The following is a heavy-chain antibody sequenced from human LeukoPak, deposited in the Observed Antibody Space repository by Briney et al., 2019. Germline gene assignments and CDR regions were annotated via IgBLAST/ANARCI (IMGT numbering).Heavy chain of an antibody. CDR1: GGSISSGDYY. D-gene: IGHD1-20*01. CDR3: ARTPDGPEHTWNAEYYFDY. J-gene: IGHJ4*02. V-gene: IGHV4-30-4*01. Sequence: SETLSLTCTVSGGSISSGDYYWSWIRQPPGKGLEWIGYIYYSGSTYYNPSLKSRVTISVDTSKNQFSLKLSSVTAADTAVYYCARTPDGPEHTWNAEYYFDYWGQGTLVTVSS. CDR2: IYYSGST.